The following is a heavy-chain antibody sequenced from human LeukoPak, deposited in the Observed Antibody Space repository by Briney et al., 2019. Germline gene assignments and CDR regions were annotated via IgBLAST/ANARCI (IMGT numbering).Heavy chain of an antibody. CDR3: AKTSGGSGWYVDRFDP. D-gene: IGHD6-19*01. J-gene: IGHJ5*02. CDR2: ISSSGSTI. V-gene: IGHV3-11*01. CDR1: GFTFSDYY. Sequence: KPGGSLRLSCAASGFTFSDYYMSWIRQAPGKGLEWVSYISSSGSTIYYADSVKGRFTISRDNSKNTLYLQMNSLRAEDTAVYYCAKTSGGSGWYVDRFDPWGQGTLVTVSS.